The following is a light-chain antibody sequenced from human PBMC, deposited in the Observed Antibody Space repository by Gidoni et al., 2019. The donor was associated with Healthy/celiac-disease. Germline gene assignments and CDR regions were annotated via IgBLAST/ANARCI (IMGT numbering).Light chain of an antibody. Sequence: DIVMTQSPLSLPVTPEEPASISCRSSQSLLHSNGYNYLDWYLQKPGQSPQLLIYLGSNRASGVPDRFSGSGSGTDFTLKISRVEAEDVGVYYCMQALQTPQVTFGGGTKVEIK. V-gene: IGKV2-28*01. CDR2: LGS. CDR3: MQALQTPQVT. CDR1: QSLLHSNGYNY. J-gene: IGKJ4*01.